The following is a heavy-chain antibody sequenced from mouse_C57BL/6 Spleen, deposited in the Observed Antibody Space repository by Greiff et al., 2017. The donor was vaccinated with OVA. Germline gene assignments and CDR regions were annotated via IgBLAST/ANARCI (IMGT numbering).Heavy chain of an antibody. D-gene: IGHD3-3*01. CDR3: ARGKDILYFDV. V-gene: IGHV1-54*01. CDR1: GYAFTNYL. J-gene: IGHJ1*03. CDR2: INPGSGGT. Sequence: VQLVESGAELVRPGTSVKVSCKASGYAFTNYLIEWVKQRPGQGLEWIGVINPGSGGTNYNEKFKGKATLTADKSSSTAYMQLSSLTSEDSAVYFCARGKDILYFDVWGTGTTVTVSS.